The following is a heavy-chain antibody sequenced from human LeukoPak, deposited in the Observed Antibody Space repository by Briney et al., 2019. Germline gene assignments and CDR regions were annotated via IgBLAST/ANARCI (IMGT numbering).Heavy chain of an antibody. CDR1: GGSISSYY. D-gene: IGHD6-19*01. J-gene: IGHJ5*02. V-gene: IGHV4-4*07. CDR2: IYTSGST. Sequence: HPSETLSLTCTVSGGSISSYYWSWIRQPAGKGLEWIGRIYTSGSTNYNPSLKSRVTMSVDTSKNQFSLKLSSVTAADTAVYYCAKWVSSGWGNWFDPWGQGTLVTVSS. CDR3: AKWVSSGWGNWFDP.